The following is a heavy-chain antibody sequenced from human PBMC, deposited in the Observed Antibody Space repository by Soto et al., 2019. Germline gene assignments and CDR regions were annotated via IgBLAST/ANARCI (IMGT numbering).Heavy chain of an antibody. D-gene: IGHD2-21*02. CDR1: GGSISSFY. CDR3: ARGLISDTLDY. CDR2: IYYSGST. V-gene: IGHV4-59*01. J-gene: IGHJ4*02. Sequence: SETLSLTCTVSGGSISSFYWSWIRQPPGKGLEWIGYIYYSGSTTYNPSLKSRVTISVDTSKNQFSLKLSSVTAADTAVYYCARGLISDTLDYWGQETLVTVSS.